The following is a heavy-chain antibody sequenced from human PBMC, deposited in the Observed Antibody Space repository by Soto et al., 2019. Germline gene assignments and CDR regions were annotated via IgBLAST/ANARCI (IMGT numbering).Heavy chain of an antibody. CDR2: IYPHDSDT. CDR1: GYNFHTYW. V-gene: IGHV5-51*01. CDR3: ARSDGISYGMDV. J-gene: IGHJ6*04. D-gene: IGHD1-20*01. Sequence: GESLKISCKGSGYNFHTYWIAWVRQMPGKGLEWMGFIYPHDSDTRYSPSFRGQVTISADKSISTAYLQWSSLKASDTAMYYCARSDGISYGMDVWGKGTTVTVSS.